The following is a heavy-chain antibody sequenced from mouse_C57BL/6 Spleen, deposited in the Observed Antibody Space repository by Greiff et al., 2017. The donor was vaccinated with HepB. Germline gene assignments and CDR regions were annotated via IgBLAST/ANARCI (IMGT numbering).Heavy chain of an antibody. J-gene: IGHJ2*01. CDR2: ISYDGSN. D-gene: IGHD2-4*01. V-gene: IGHV3-6*01. Sequence: ESGPGLVKPSQSLSLTCSVTGYSITSGYYWNWIRQFPGNKLEWMGYISYDGSNNYNPSLKNRISITRDTSKNQFFLKLNSVTTEDTATYYCAREDYDYGNYFDYWGQGTTLTVSS. CDR1: GYSITSGYY. CDR3: AREDYDYGNYFDY.